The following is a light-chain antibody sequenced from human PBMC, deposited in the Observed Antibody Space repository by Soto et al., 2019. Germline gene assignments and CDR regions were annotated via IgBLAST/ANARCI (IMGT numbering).Light chain of an antibody. V-gene: IGKV1-39*01. J-gene: IGKJ2*02. CDR1: QSISSY. Sequence: DIQMTQSPSSLSASVGDRVTITCRASQSISSYLHWYQQKPGKAPKLLIYAASSLQSGVPSRFSGSGSGTDCTLTISSLQPEDFATNYCQQSYSTPCTFGQGTKLEIK. CDR2: AAS. CDR3: QQSYSTPCT.